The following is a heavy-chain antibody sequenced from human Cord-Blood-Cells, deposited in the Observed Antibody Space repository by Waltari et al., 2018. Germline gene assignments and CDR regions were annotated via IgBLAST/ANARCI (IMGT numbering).Heavy chain of an antibody. Sequence: QLQLQGSGPGLVKPSETLSLTCTVSGGSISSSSYYWGWIRQPPGKGLEWIGSIYYSGGTYYNPSLKSRVTISVDTSKNQFSLKLSSVTAADTAVYYCARHGSPMVRGVPNWFDPWGQGTLVTVSS. CDR3: ARHGSPMVRGVPNWFDP. V-gene: IGHV4-39*07. CDR1: GGSISSSSYY. J-gene: IGHJ5*02. CDR2: IYYSGGT. D-gene: IGHD3-10*01.